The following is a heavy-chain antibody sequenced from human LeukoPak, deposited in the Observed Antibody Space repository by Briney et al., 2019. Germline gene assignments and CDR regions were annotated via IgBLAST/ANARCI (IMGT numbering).Heavy chain of an antibody. Sequence: ASVKVSCKASGYTFTGYYMHWVRQAPGQGLEWMGWINPNGGGTNYAQKFQGRVTMTRDTSIRTAYMELSRLRSDDTAVYYCAREGLTGTDGDVFDISGQGTMVTVSS. D-gene: IGHD1-20*01. CDR2: INPNGGGT. CDR1: GYTFTGYY. V-gene: IGHV1-2*02. J-gene: IGHJ3*02. CDR3: AREGLTGTDGDVFDI.